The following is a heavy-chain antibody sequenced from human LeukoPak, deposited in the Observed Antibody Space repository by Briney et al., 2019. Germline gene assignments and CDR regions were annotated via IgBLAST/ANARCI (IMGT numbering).Heavy chain of an antibody. Sequence: PGGSLRLSCAASGFTFSSYDMHWVRQAPGKGLERVAVISYDGSNKYYGDSVKGRFPTSRDNSKNTMYLQMSSLRAEDTAVYYCARGSGYNFGYYFYYMDVWGKGTTVTISS. J-gene: IGHJ6*03. CDR3: ARGSGYNFGYYFYYMDV. CDR2: ISYDGSNK. V-gene: IGHV3-30*14. CDR1: GFTFSSYD. D-gene: IGHD5-24*01.